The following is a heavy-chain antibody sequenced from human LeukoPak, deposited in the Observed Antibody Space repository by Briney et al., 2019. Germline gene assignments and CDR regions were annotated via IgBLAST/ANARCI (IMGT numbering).Heavy chain of an antibody. Sequence: ASVKVSCKVSGYTLTELSMHWVRQAPGKGLEWMGGFDPEDGETIYAQKFQGRVTMTRDTSTSTVYMELSSLRSEDTAVYYCARVANQTFDIWGQGTMVTVSS. CDR3: ARVANQTFDI. CDR1: GYTLTELS. V-gene: IGHV1-24*01. D-gene: IGHD2-21*01. CDR2: FDPEDGET. J-gene: IGHJ3*02.